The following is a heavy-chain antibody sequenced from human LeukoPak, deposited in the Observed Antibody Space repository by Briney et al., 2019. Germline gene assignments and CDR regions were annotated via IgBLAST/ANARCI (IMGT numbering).Heavy chain of an antibody. D-gene: IGHD5-12*01. CDR3: ARGGSQWLRLGRAYFDY. V-gene: IGHV6-1*01. CDR1: GDSVSSNSAA. Sequence: SQTLSLTCAISGDSVSSNSAAWNWIRQSPSRGLEWLGRTYYRSKWYYDAVAAKSRMSINPDTSKNQFSLQLSSVTPEDTAVYYCARGGSQWLRLGRAYFDYWGQGTLVTVSS. J-gene: IGHJ4*02. CDR2: TYYRSKWYY.